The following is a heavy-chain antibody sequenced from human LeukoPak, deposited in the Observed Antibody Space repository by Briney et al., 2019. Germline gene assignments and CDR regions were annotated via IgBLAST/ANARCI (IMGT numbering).Heavy chain of an antibody. V-gene: IGHV4-38-2*02. J-gene: IGHJ4*02. D-gene: IGHD1-7*01. CDR1: GYSIINDYY. CDR2: IFHSGST. CDR3: ARVYVELFSYFDY. Sequence: SETLSLTCTVSGYSIINDYYWGWIRQPPGEGVECIGSIFHSGSTYYNPSLRSRLTISVDTSKNQFSLRLSSVTAADTAVYYCARVYVELFSYFDYWGQGALVTVSS.